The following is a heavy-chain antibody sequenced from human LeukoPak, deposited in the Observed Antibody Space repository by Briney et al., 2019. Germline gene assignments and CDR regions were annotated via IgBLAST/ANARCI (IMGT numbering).Heavy chain of an antibody. Sequence: GGSLRLSCAASGFTFSDYYMSWIRQAPGKGLEWVSYISSTGSHTTYAESVKGRFTISRDNAKNSLYLQMKSLRAEDTAVYYCARVSRVTTNFDYWGQGTLVTVSS. V-gene: IGHV3-11*06. CDR3: ARVSRVTTNFDY. J-gene: IGHJ4*02. CDR1: GFTFSDYY. D-gene: IGHD1-1*01. CDR2: ISSTGSHT.